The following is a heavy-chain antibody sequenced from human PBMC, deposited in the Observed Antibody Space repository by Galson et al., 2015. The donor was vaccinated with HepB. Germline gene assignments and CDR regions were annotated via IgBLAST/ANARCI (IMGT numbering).Heavy chain of an antibody. D-gene: IGHD2-15*01. V-gene: IGHV1-2*02. J-gene: IGHJ4*02. CDR3: ARDGDVRYCIDGKCPFDY. CDR2: INPNSGDT. CDR1: GYTFNDYY. Sequence: SVKVSCKAFGYTFNDYYMHWVRQAPGQGLEWMGWINPNSGDTNYALKFQDRVTMTRDTSINTAYMELSRLRSDDTAVFYCARDGDVRYCIDGKCPFDYWGQGTLVTVSS.